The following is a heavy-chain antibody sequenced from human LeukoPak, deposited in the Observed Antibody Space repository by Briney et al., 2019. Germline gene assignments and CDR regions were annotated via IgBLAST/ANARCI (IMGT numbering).Heavy chain of an antibody. Sequence: GGSLRLSCTASEFTFRSNAVSWVRQAPGKGLEWVSVISGSGGSTNYADSVRGRFTISRDNSKNTLYLQMNTLRAEDTAVYYCAKQGSTWYFFDYWGQGTLVTVSS. CDR3: AKQGSTWYFFDY. D-gene: IGHD2/OR15-2a*01. V-gene: IGHV3-23*01. CDR2: ISGSGGST. J-gene: IGHJ4*02. CDR1: EFTFRSNA.